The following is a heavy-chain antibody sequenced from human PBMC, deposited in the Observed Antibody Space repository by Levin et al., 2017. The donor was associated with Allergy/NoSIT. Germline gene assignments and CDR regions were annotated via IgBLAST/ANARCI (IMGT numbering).Heavy chain of an antibody. J-gene: IGHJ4*02. CDR1: GFSVTRG. D-gene: IGHD5-24*01. CDR3: TRWDGYADL. CDR2: FDASYNS. Sequence: QSGGSLRLSCEATGFSVTRGLTWVRQAPGKGLEWVSGFDASYNSYYRQSVKGRFTVSRDASNNMVFLQMNSLRLEDTAVYYCTRWDGYADLWGRGTLVTVS. V-gene: IGHV3-53*01.